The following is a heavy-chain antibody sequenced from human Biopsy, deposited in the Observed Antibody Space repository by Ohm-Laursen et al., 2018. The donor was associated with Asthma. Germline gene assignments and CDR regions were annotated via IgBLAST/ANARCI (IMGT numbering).Heavy chain of an antibody. J-gene: IGHJ4*02. CDR2: IYYSGST. D-gene: IGHD3-22*01. Sequence: SQTLSLTCTVSGGAIDSGAYYWDWIRQPPGKGLEWIGFIYYSGSTYYNPSLKSRVSISIDTSKNQFSLKLSSVTAADTAVYYCARAQDYYDSRGYYRSFDYWGQGTLVTVSS. CDR3: ARAQDYYDSRGYYRSFDY. V-gene: IGHV4-31*03. CDR1: GGAIDSGAYY.